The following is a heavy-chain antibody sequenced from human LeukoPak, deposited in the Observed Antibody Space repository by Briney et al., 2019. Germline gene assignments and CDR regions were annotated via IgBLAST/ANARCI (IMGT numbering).Heavy chain of an antibody. J-gene: IGHJ4*02. CDR1: GGSISSSSYY. V-gene: IGHV4-61*05. D-gene: IGHD3-9*01. CDR3: ARHRYDILTGYYGGYFDY. CDR2: IYYSGST. Sequence: SETLSLTCTVSGGSISSSSYYWSWIRQPPGKGLEWIGYIYYSGSTNYNPSLKSRVTISVDTSKNQFSLKLSSVTAADTAVYYCARHRYDILTGYYGGYFDYWGQGTLVTVSS.